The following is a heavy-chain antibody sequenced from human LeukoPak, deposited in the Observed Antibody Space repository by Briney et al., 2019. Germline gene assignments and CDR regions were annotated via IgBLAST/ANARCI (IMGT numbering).Heavy chain of an antibody. J-gene: IGHJ6*02. CDR2: ISAYSGNT. V-gene: IGHV1-18*01. Sequence: ASVKVSCKASGYTFTSYGISWVRQAPGQGLEWMGWISAYSGNTNYAQKLQGRVTMTTDTSTSTAYMELRSLRSDDTAVYYCARDYDFWSGYPPLNYYGMDVWGQGTTVTVSS. CDR3: ARDYDFWSGYPPLNYYGMDV. CDR1: GYTFTSYG. D-gene: IGHD3-3*01.